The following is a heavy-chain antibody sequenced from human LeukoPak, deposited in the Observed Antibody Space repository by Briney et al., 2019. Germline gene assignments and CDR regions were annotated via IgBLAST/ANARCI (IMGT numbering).Heavy chain of an antibody. CDR3: ARGYNWNYAPFDY. J-gene: IGHJ4*02. CDR2: ISYDGSNK. V-gene: IGHV3-30-3*01. Sequence: GRSLRLSCAASGFTFSSYAMHWVRQAPGKGLEWVAVISYDGSNKYYADSVKGRFTISRDNSKNTLYLQMNSLRAEDTAVYCCARGYNWNYAPFDYWGQGTLVTVSS. CDR1: GFTFSSYA. D-gene: IGHD1-7*01.